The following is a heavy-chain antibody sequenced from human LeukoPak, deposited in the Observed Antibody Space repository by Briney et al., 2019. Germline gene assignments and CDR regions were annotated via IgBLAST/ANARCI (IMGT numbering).Heavy chain of an antibody. J-gene: IGHJ4*02. CDR3: AKSVAGTTDGY. D-gene: IGHD1-7*01. CDR1: GFTFSSYA. CDR2: ISYDGSNK. Sequence: GGSLRLSCAASGFTFSSYAMHWVRQAPGKGLEWVAVISYDGSNKYYADSVKGRFTISRDNSKNTLYLQMNSLRSEDTAVYYCAKSVAGTTDGYWGQGTLVTVSS. V-gene: IGHV3-30-3*02.